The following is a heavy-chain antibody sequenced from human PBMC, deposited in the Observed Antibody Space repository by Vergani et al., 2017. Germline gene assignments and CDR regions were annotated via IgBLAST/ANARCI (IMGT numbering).Heavy chain of an antibody. CDR3: ARVDGSTSHYNWFDP. CDR1: GGSISSYY. Sequence: QVQLQESGPGLVKPSETLSLTCTVSGGSISSYYWSWIRQPPGKGLEWIGYIYYSGSTNYNPSLKSRVTISVDTSKNQFSLKLSSVTAADTAVDYCARVDGSTSHYNWFDPWGQGTLVTVSS. CDR2: IYYSGST. V-gene: IGHV4-59*01. J-gene: IGHJ5*02. D-gene: IGHD2-2*01.